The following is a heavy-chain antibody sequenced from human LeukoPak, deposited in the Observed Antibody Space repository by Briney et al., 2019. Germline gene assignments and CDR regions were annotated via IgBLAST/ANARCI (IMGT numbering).Heavy chain of an antibody. CDR1: GGSISSYY. V-gene: IGHV4-59*08. CDR2: IFYSGIT. J-gene: IGHJ4*02. Sequence: SETLSLTCTVSGGSISSYYWNWIRQPPGKGLEWIGYIFYSGITNYNPSLKSRVTISVDTSKNQFSLKLSSVTAADTAVYYCARQGYSSRWLNFDYWGQGTLVTVSS. D-gene: IGHD6-13*01. CDR3: ARQGYSSRWLNFDY.